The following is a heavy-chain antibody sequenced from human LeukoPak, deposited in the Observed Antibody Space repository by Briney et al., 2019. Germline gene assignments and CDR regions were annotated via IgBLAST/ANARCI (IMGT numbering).Heavy chain of an antibody. D-gene: IGHD3-22*01. J-gene: IGHJ6*03. CDR1: GFTFSDHS. V-gene: IGHV3-21*01. CDR3: ARTPHSSGYQYYYYYYMDV. CDR2: ISSSGSYI. Sequence: GGSLRLSCAASGFTFSDHSMNWVRQAPGKGLEWVSSISSSGSYIYYADSVKGRFTISRDNAKNSLYLQMNSLRAEDTAVYYCARTPHSSGYQYYYYYYMDVWGKGTTVTVSS.